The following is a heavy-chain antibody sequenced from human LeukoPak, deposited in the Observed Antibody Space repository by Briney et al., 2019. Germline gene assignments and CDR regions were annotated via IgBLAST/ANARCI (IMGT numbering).Heavy chain of an antibody. CDR3: ARLSGYSSGWYDAFDI. CDR2: IYPGDSDT. D-gene: IGHD6-19*01. CDR1: GYSFTSYW. Sequence: GESLKISCKGSGYSFTSYWIGWVRQMPGKGLEWMGIIYPGDSDTRYSPSFQGQVTIPADKSISTAYLQWSSLKASDTAMYYCARLSGYSSGWYDAFDIWGQGTMVTVSS. J-gene: IGHJ3*02. V-gene: IGHV5-51*01.